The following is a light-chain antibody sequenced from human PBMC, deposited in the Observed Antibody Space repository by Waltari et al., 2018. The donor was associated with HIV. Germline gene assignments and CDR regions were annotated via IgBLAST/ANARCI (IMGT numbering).Light chain of an antibody. CDR1: QDIVNY. V-gene: IGKV1-16*02. CDR3: QQYKSYPLT. J-gene: IGKJ5*01. CDR2: AAS. Sequence: DIQMTQSPSSLSASVGDRVTIPCRASQDIVNYLVWFQQKPGEAPKSLIYAASSLQRGVPSKFRGSGSGTDFTLTIDTLHSEDSATYYCQQYKSYPLTFGQGTRLEIK.